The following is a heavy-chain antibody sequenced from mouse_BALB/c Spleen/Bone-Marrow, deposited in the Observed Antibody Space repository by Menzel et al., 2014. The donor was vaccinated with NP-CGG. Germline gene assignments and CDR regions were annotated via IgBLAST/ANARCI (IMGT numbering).Heavy chain of an antibody. CDR3: ARKGSLITHYYSMDY. J-gene: IGHJ4*01. CDR2: ISSGSSTI. D-gene: IGHD2-4*01. V-gene: IGHV5-17*02. Sequence: EVKLMESGGGLVQPGGSRKLSCAASGFTFSSFGMHWVRQAPEKGLEWVAYISSGSSTIYYADTVKGRFTISRDNPKNTLFLQMTSLSSEVTAMYYCARKGSLITHYYSMDYWGQGTSVTVSS. CDR1: GFTFSSFG.